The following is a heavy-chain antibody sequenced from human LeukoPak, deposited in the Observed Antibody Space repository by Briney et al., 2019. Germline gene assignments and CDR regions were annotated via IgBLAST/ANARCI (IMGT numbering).Heavy chain of an antibody. CDR2: IYRSGTT. V-gene: IGHV4-38-2*01. CDR3: ARQDGASAGVIYMDV. CDR1: GYSISSGYY. Sequence: PSETLSLTCAVSGYSISSGYYWDWIRQPPGKGLEWIGSIYRSGTTYYNVSLKSRVTISVDTSKIQFSLKLSSVTAADAAVYYCARQDGASAGVIYMDVWGKGTTVTVSS. J-gene: IGHJ6*03. D-gene: IGHD6-13*01.